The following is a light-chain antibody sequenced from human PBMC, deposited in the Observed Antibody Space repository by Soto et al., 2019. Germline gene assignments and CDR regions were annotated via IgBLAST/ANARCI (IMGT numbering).Light chain of an antibody. Sequence: QSALTQPPSASGSPGQSVTISCTGTSSDIGGYNYVSWYQQHPGKAPKLIIYEVTKRPSGVPDRFSASKSGNTASLTVSGLQAADEGDYYCISYGDSDNLVVFGGGTQLTVL. CDR3: ISYGDSDNLVV. CDR1: SSDIGGYNY. CDR2: EVT. V-gene: IGLV2-8*01. J-gene: IGLJ2*01.